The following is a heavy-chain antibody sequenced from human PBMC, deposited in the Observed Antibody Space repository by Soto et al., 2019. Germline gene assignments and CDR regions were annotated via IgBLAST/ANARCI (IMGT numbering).Heavy chain of an antibody. CDR1: GGSISSYY. CDR2: IYTSGST. CDR3: AREGFPTYYYDSSGYHLGMDV. J-gene: IGHJ6*02. D-gene: IGHD3-22*01. V-gene: IGHV4-4*07. Sequence: QVQLQESGPGLVKPSETLSLTCTVSGGSISSYYWSWIRQPAGKGLEWIGRIYTSGSTNYNPSLKSRVTMSVDTSKNQFSLKLSSVTAADTAVYYCAREGFPTYYYDSSGYHLGMDVWGQGTTVTVSS.